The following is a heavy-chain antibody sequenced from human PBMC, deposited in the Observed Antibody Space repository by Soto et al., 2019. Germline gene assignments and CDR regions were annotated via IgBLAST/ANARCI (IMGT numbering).Heavy chain of an antibody. CDR1: GGTFSSYA. J-gene: IGHJ6*02. CDR3: ARDIAAAAQRGYYYYGMDV. V-gene: IGHV1-69*13. CDR2: IIPIFGTA. D-gene: IGHD6-13*01. Sequence: ASVKVSCKASGGTFSSYAISWVRQAPGQGLEWMGGIIPIFGTANYAQNFQGRVTITADESTSTAYMELSSLRSEDTAVYYCARDIAAAAQRGYYYYGMDVWGQGTTVIVSS.